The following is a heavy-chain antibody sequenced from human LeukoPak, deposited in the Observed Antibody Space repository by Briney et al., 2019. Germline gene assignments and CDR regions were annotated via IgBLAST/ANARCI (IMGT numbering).Heavy chain of an antibody. D-gene: IGHD3-16*01. J-gene: IGHJ4*02. CDR3: ARMMTGGFFDF. CDR1: GFTFSGFW. Sequence: PGGSLRLSCAASGFTFSGFWMHWVRRAPGKGLVWVSRIDGDGGSTTYADSVKGRFTISRDNARNTLHLQMISLRAEDTAVYYCARMMTGGFFDFWGQGTLVTVSS. CDR2: IDGDGGST. V-gene: IGHV3-74*03.